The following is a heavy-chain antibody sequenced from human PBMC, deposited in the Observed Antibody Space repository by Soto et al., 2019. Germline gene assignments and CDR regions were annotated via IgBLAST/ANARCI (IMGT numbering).Heavy chain of an antibody. V-gene: IGHV1-69*06. CDR1: GGTFSSYA. Sequence: QVQLVRSGAEVKKPGSSVKVSCKASGGTFSSYAISWVRQAPGQGLEWMGGIIPIFGTANYAQKFQGRVTITADKSTSTAYMELSSLRSEDTAVYYCASSDTSWGYYYYGMDVWGQGTTVTVSS. J-gene: IGHJ6*02. D-gene: IGHD3-16*01. CDR3: ASSDTSWGYYYYGMDV. CDR2: IIPIFGTA.